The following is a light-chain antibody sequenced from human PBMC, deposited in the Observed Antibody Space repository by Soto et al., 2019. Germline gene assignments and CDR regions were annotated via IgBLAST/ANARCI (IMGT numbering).Light chain of an antibody. CDR3: QQYGSSPWT. CDR1: QSVSSTY. V-gene: IGKV3-20*01. CDR2: GAS. J-gene: IGKJ1*01. Sequence: EIVLTQSPGTLSLSPGERATLSCRASQSVSSTYLSWYQQKPGQAPRLLIYGASSRATGIPDRISGSGCGTDFTLTSSRLEPEDFAVYYCQQYGSSPWTFGQGTKVEIK.